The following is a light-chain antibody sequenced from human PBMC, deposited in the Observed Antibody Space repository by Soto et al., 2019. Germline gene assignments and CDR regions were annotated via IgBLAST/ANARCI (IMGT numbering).Light chain of an antibody. V-gene: IGLV2-14*01. CDR1: SSDVGGYNY. CDR3: SSYTSSSTYV. Sequence: QSALAQPASVSESPGQSIAISCTGTSSDVGGYNYVSWYQQHPGKAPKLMVYDVSNRPSGVSNRFSGSKSGNTASLTISGLQAEDEADYYCSSYTSSSTYVFGAGTKVTVL. J-gene: IGLJ1*01. CDR2: DVS.